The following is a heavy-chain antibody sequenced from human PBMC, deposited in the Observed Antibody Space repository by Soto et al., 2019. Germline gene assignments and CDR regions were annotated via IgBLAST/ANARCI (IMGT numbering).Heavy chain of an antibody. CDR1: GFNFDDHV. D-gene: IGHD3-3*01. V-gene: IGHV3-9*01. CDR2: INWDGYSI. Sequence: GGSLRLSCVASGFNFDDHVMHWVRQVPGKGLEWVGHINWDGYSIGYGGSVRGRFTISRDNAKNTLYLQMNSLRREDTALYYCARSWSGSTSGRVDVWGQGTTVTVSS. J-gene: IGHJ6*02. CDR3: ARSWSGSTSGRVDV.